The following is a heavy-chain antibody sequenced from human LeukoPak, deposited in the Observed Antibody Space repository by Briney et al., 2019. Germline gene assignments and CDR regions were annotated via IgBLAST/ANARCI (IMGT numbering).Heavy chain of an antibody. CDR2: ISAYNGNT. V-gene: IGHV1-18*01. J-gene: IGHJ4*02. CDR1: GYTFTSYG. CDR3: ARDQVAKASYGDYGLEGY. D-gene: IGHD4-17*01. Sequence: ASVKVSCKASGYTFTSYGISWVRQAPGQGLEWMGWISAYNGNTNYAQKLQGRVTMTTDTSTSTAHMELRSLRSDDTAVYYCARDQVAKASYGDYGLEGYWGQGTLVTVSS.